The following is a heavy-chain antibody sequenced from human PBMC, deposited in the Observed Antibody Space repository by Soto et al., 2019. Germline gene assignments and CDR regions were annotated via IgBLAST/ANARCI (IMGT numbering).Heavy chain of an antibody. CDR2: IIPIFGTA. J-gene: IGHJ4*02. Sequence: QVQLVQSGAAVKKPGSSVKVSCKASGGTFSSYAISWVRQAPGQGLEWMGGIIPIFGTANYAQKFQGRVTITADESTSTAYMELSSLRSEDTAVYYCATGGMATIWLRLTPRYYFDYWGQGTLVTVSS. D-gene: IGHD5-12*01. CDR3: ATGGMATIWLRLTPRYYFDY. CDR1: GGTFSSYA. V-gene: IGHV1-69*12.